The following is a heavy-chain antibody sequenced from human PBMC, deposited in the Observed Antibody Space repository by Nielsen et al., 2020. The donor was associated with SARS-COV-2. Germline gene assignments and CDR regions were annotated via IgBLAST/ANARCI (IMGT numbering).Heavy chain of an antibody. J-gene: IGHJ6*03. V-gene: IGHV3-7*05. Sequence: GGSLRLSCAASGFTFSSYWMSWVRQAPGKGLEWVANIKQDGSEKYYVDSVKGRFTISRDNAKNSLYLQMNSLRAEDTAVYYCAGVWNYDFNYYYMDVWGKGTTVTVSS. CDR2: IKQDGSEK. CDR1: GFTFSSYW. D-gene: IGHD1-7*01. CDR3: AGVWNYDFNYYYMDV.